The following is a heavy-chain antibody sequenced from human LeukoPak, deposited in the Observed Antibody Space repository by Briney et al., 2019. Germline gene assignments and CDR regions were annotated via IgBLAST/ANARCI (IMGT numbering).Heavy chain of an antibody. CDR2: ISGSNSYI. CDR1: GFTFSSYT. CDR3: ARALTTLTYEGY. D-gene: IGHD1-1*01. V-gene: IGHV3-21*01. J-gene: IGHJ4*02. Sequence: AGGSLRLSCAVSGFTFSSYTMHWIRQAPGKGLEWVSSISGSNSYIFYADSVKGRFTVSRDNAKDSLYLQMNSLRAEDTAVYYCARALTTLTYEGYWGQGTLVTVSS.